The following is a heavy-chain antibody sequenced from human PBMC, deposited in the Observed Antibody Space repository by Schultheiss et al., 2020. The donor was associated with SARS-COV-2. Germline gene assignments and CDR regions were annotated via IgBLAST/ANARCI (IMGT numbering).Heavy chain of an antibody. J-gene: IGHJ6*03. V-gene: IGHV4-61*01. CDR3: AREYSSSYYYYYYMDV. CDR1: GGSISSSSYY. Sequence: SETLSLTCTVSGGSISSSSYYWGWIRQPPGKGLEWIGYIYYSGSTNYNPSLKSRVTISVDTSKNQFSLKLSSVTAADTAVYYCAREYSSSYYYYYYMDVWGKGTTVTVSS. D-gene: IGHD6-6*01. CDR2: IYYSGST.